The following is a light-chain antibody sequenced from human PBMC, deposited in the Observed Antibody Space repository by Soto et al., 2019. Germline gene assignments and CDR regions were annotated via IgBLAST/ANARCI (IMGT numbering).Light chain of an antibody. V-gene: IGKV2D-29*01. J-gene: IGKJ4*01. CDR3: MQSIEVPLN. CDR2: EVP. CDR1: QSLLESYGKTF. Sequence: DILMAQTPLSLSVTPGQPASISCRSSQSLLESYGKTFLYWYMQKPGQPPQLLIYEVPGRFSGVPDGLSGGGSGTDFTLKISRVEAEDVGVYYVMQSIEVPLNFGGGTKVVI.